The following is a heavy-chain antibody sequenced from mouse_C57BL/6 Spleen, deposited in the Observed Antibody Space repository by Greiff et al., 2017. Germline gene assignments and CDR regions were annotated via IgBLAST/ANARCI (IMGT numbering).Heavy chain of an antibody. J-gene: IGHJ1*03. CDR2: IYPRSGNT. Sequence: QVHVKQSGAELARPGASVKLSCKASGYTFTSYGISWVKQRTGQGLEWIGEIYPRSGNTYYNEKFKGKATLTADKSSSTAYMELRSLTSEDSAVYFCARSRITTVVAPGYFDVWGTGTTVTVSS. D-gene: IGHD1-1*01. V-gene: IGHV1-81*01. CDR1: GYTFTSYG. CDR3: ARSRITTVVAPGYFDV.